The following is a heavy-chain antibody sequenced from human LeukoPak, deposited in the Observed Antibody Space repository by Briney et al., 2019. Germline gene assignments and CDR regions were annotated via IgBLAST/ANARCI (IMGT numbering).Heavy chain of an antibody. V-gene: IGHV3-48*01. J-gene: IGHJ4*02. CDR3: ARQPLVDRSVTVVAPQTPFDY. CDR1: EFTFSRYN. D-gene: IGHD2-2*01. CDR2: ISSSSTT. Sequence: GGSLRLSCAASEFTFSRYNMNWVRQAPGKGLEWVSYISSSSTTYYADSVKGRFTISRDNAKNSLYLQMNSLRAEDTAVYYCARQPLVDRSVTVVAPQTPFDYWGQGTLVTVSS.